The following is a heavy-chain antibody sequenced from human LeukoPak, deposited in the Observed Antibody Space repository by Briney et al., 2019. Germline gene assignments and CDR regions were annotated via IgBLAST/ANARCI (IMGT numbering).Heavy chain of an antibody. Sequence: PGRSLRLSCAASGFTFSSYGMHWVRQAPGKGLEWVAVISYDGSNKYYADSVKGRFTISRDNSKNTLYLQMNSLRAEDTAVYYCAKDLGSGYYVGDYWSQGTLVTVSS. J-gene: IGHJ4*02. CDR1: GFTFSSYG. V-gene: IGHV3-30*18. D-gene: IGHD3-22*01. CDR3: AKDLGSGYYVGDY. CDR2: ISYDGSNK.